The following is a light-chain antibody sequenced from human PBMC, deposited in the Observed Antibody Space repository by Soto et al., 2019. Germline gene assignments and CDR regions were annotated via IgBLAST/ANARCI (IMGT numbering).Light chain of an antibody. CDR3: QVWDSSSDHYV. V-gene: IGLV3-21*04. J-gene: IGLJ1*01. CDR1: NIGSKS. CDR2: YDS. Sequence: SYELTQPPSVSVAPGKTARITCGGNNIGSKSVHWYQQKPGQAPVLVIYYDSDRPSGIPERFSGSNSGNTATLTISRVEAGDEADYYSQVWDSSSDHYVFGTGTTLTVL.